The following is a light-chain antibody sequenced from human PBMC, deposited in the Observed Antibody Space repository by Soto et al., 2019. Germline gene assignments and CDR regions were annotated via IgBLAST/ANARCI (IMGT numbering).Light chain of an antibody. CDR1: QSVSSNY. CDR3: QQYDTSPRT. J-gene: IGKJ1*01. V-gene: IGKV3-20*01. CDR2: GAS. Sequence: EIVLTQSPGTLSLSPGERATLSCRASQSVSSNYLAWYQQKRGQAPRLLIYGASSRATGLPTRFSGSGSGTDFTLTISRLEPEGFAVYYCQQYDTSPRTFGQGTKVEI.